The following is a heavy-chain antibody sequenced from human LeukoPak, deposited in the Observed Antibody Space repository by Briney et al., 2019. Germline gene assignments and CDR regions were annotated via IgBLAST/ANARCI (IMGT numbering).Heavy chain of an antibody. Sequence: GGSLRLSCAASGFTFSSYAMHWVCQAPGKGLEWVAVISYDGSNKYYADSVKGRFTISRDNSKNTLYLQMNSLRAEDTAVYYCATPVDPGIAVANDAFDIWGQGTMVTVSS. CDR2: ISYDGSNK. CDR1: GFTFSSYA. J-gene: IGHJ3*02. D-gene: IGHD6-19*01. CDR3: ATPVDPGIAVANDAFDI. V-gene: IGHV3-30-3*01.